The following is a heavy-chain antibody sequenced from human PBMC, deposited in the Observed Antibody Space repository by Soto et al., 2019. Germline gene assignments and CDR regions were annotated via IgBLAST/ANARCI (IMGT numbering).Heavy chain of an antibody. Sequence: SETLSLTCAVYGGSFSGYYWSWIRQPPGKGLEWIGEINHSGSTNYNPSLKSRVTISVDTSKNQFSLKLSSVTAADTAVYYCARENCSGGSCYWFDPWGQGTMVTVSS. CDR3: ARENCSGGSCYWFDP. V-gene: IGHV4-34*01. J-gene: IGHJ5*02. D-gene: IGHD2-15*01. CDR2: INHSGST. CDR1: GGSFSGYY.